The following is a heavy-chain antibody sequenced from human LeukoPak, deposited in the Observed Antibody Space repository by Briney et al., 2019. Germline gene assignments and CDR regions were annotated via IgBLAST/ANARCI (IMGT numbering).Heavy chain of an antibody. CDR2: ISPNSGDT. V-gene: IGHV1-2*02. CDR3: ARETIGGSYSGPYDY. CDR1: GYTFTGYY. Sequence: GASVKVSCKASGYTFTGYYIHWVRQAPGQGLEWMGWISPNSGDTNYAQKFQGTVTMTRDTSISTAYMELSSLRSDNTAVYYCARETIGGSYSGPYDYWGQGTLVTVSS. J-gene: IGHJ4*02. D-gene: IGHD1-26*01.